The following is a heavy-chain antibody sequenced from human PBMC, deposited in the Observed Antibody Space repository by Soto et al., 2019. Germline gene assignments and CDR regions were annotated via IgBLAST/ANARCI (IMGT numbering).Heavy chain of an antibody. V-gene: IGHV3-30*18. CDR1: GFTFSSYG. CDR2: ISYDGSNK. D-gene: IGHD3-16*01. CDR3: AKGPFGGGSHDYSYGVGV. J-gene: IGHJ6*02. Sequence: PGGSLRLSCAASGFTFSSYGMHWFRQAPGKGLEWVAVISYDGSNKYYTDTVKGRSTIDRDNSKNTRYLQMNSLRAEATGAYYGAKGPFGGGSHDYSYGVGVWGHGTTVTV.